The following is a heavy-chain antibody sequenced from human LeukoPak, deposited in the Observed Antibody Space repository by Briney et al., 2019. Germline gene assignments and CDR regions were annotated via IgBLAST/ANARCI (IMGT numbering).Heavy chain of an antibody. CDR3: ARGPGPPTYCSGGSCYSALSYYFDY. CDR2: INHSGST. CDR1: GGSFSGYY. Sequence: SETLSLTCAVYGGSFSGYYWSWIRQPPGKGLEWIGEINHSGSTNYNPSLKSRVTISVDTSKNQFSLKLSSVTAADTAVYYCARGPGPPTYCSGGSCYSALSYYFDYWGQGTLVTVSP. D-gene: IGHD2-15*01. V-gene: IGHV4-34*01. J-gene: IGHJ4*02.